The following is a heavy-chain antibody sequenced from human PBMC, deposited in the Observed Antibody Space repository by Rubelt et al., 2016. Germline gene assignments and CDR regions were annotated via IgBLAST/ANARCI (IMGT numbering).Heavy chain of an antibody. CDR2: FDGKDGET. Sequence: QVQLVQSGAVLKKPGASVKVSCKVSGDTLSVFSIHWVRQAPGKGLEWMGGFDGKDGETVYAQNVQGRLIMTEDTSTDADYMELSRLTSADTAVYYCSTADSSSWYDATDTWGQGTMVTVSS. V-gene: IGHV1-24*01. D-gene: IGHD6-13*01. CDR3: STADSSSWYDATDT. J-gene: IGHJ3*02. CDR1: GDTLSVFS.